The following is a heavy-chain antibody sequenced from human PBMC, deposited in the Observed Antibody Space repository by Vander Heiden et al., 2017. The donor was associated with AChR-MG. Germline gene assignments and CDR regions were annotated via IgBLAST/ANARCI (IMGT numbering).Heavy chain of an antibody. D-gene: IGHD4-17*01. CDR3: ARADYGDYPPMDYYYYGMDV. Sequence: EVQLVESGGGLVQPGGSLRLSCAASGFTFSSYSMNWVRQAPGKGLEWVSYISSSSSTIYYADSVKGRFTISRDNAKNSLYLQMNSLRDEDTAVYYCARADYGDYPPMDYYYYGMDVWGQGTTVTVSS. CDR2: ISSSSSTI. V-gene: IGHV3-48*02. J-gene: IGHJ6*02. CDR1: GFTFSSYS.